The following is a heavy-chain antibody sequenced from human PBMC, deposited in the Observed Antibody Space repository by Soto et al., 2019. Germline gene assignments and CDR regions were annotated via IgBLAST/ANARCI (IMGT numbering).Heavy chain of an antibody. D-gene: IGHD4-17*01. CDR3: AGPTVTNRRPSAIWSYGMDV. CDR2: IIPIFGTA. V-gene: IGHV1-69*06. Sequence: QVQLVQSGAEVKKPGSSVKVSCKASGGTFSSYAISWVRQAPGQGLEWMGGIIPIFGTANYAQKIQGRVTITADKSTSTAYMELSSLRSEDTAVYYCAGPTVTNRRPSAIWSYGMDVWGQGTTVTVSS. CDR1: GGTFSSYA. J-gene: IGHJ6*02.